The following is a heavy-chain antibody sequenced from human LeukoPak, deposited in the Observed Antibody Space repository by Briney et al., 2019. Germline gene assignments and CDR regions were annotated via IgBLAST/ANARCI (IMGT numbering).Heavy chain of an antibody. CDR2: INHSGST. CDR1: GGSFSGYY. V-gene: IGHV4-34*01. Sequence: SETLSLTCAVYGGSFSGYYWSWIRQPPGKGLEWIGEINHSGSTNYNPSPKSRVTISVDTSKNQFSLKLSPVTAADTAVYYCARGLRPIVVVPAAILDYWGQGTLVTVSS. CDR3: ARGLRPIVVVPAAILDY. J-gene: IGHJ4*02. D-gene: IGHD2-2*02.